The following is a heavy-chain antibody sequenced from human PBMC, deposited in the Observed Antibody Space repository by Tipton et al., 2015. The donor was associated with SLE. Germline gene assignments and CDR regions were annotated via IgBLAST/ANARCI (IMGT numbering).Heavy chain of an antibody. V-gene: IGHV3-9*01. D-gene: IGHD3-10*01. Sequence: RSLRLSCAASGFTFDDYAMHWVRQAPGKGLEWVSGISWNSGSIGYADSVKGRFTISRDNAKNSLYLQMNSLRAEDTAVYYCASQLLFYYYGMDVWGQGTTVTVSS. CDR1: GFTFDDYA. CDR3: ASQLLFYYYGMDV. CDR2: ISWNSGSI. J-gene: IGHJ6*02.